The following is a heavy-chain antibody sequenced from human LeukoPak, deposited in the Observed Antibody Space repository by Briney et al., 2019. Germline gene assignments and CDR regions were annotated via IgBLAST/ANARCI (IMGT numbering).Heavy chain of an antibody. CDR3: ARGGAWGDREVDY. CDR2: IDPKSGGT. CDR1: AYTFIAYY. D-gene: IGHD3-16*01. Sequence: ASVKVSCKASAYTFIAYYMHWVRRAPGQGLEWMGRIDPKSGGTIYAEKFQGRVTMTRDTSISTAYMDLSRLTSDDTAVYYCARGGAWGDREVDYWGQGSLVTVSS. V-gene: IGHV1-2*06. J-gene: IGHJ4*02.